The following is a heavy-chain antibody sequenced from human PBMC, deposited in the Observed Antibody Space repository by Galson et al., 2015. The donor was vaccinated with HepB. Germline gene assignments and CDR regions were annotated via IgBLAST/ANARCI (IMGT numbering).Heavy chain of an antibody. J-gene: IGHJ4*02. CDR3: ARAGVKRANTMIVVVYDH. V-gene: IGHV6-1*01. CDR1: GDSVSSNSAA. CDR2: TYYRSKWYN. Sequence: CAISGDSVSSNSAAWHWIRQSPSRGLEWLGKTYYRSKWYNDYAVSVKSRITINPDTSKNQFSLQLNSVTPEDTAVYYCARAGVKRANTMIVVVYDHWSQGTLVTVSS. D-gene: IGHD3-22*01.